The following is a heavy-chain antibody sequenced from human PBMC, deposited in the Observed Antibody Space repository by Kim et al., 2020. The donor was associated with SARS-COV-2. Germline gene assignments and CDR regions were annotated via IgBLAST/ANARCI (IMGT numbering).Heavy chain of an antibody. CDR3: ARGISYAMDV. J-gene: IGHJ6*02. V-gene: IGHV3-23*01. Sequence: GSTYYGDAVKGRFTLSRDNSRNTLYLQMNSLRAEDTALYYCARGISYAMDVWGQGTTVTVSS. CDR2: GST.